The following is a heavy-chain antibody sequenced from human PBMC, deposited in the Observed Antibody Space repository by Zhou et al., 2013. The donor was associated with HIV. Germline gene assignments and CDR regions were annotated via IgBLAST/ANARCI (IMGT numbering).Heavy chain of an antibody. CDR3: ARDYKGLGIYSGMDV. CDR1: GGNFRSYL. Sequence: QVQLVQSGAEVRRPGSSVKVSCKASGGNFRSYLFSWVRQAPGQGLEWMGGVIPMFGSTNYAQNFQGRVTITTDESTSTVYMEVSKLTAGDSARYYCARDYKGLGIYSGMDVWGQGTTVTVSS. D-gene: IGHD3-16*01. CDR2: VIPMFGST. J-gene: IGHJ6*02. V-gene: IGHV1-69*05.